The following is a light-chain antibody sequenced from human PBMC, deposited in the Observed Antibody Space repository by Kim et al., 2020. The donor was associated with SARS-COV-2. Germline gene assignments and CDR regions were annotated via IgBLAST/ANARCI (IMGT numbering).Light chain of an antibody. CDR1: SGSIARNY. CDR3: QSYDSSNQV. V-gene: IGLV6-57*02. J-gene: IGLJ3*02. Sequence: KTVTISCTGSSGSIARNYVQWYQQRPGSAPTTVIYEDNQRPSGVPDRFSGSIDSSSNSASLTISGLKTEDEADYYCQSYDSSNQVFGGGTQLTVL. CDR2: EDN.